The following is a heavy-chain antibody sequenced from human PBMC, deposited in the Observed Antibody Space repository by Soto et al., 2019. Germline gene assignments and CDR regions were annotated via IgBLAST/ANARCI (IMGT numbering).Heavy chain of an antibody. D-gene: IGHD2-2*01. Sequence: EVQLVESGGDLVQPGGSLRLSCAASGFTFSGYWMHWVRQAPGRGLVWVSRINAAGRTTSYADSVKGRFTISRDNAKNTLYLQMHSLRVEDTAVYYCAKLPAQSDDAFDVWGQGTMVTVSS. CDR3: AKLPAQSDDAFDV. V-gene: IGHV3-74*01. J-gene: IGHJ3*01. CDR2: INAAGRTT. CDR1: GFTFSGYW.